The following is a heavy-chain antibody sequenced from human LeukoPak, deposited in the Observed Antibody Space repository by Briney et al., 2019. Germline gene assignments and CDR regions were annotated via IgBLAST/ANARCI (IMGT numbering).Heavy chain of an antibody. Sequence: GRSLRLSCAASGFTFDDYAMHWVRQAPGKGLEWVSGISWNGGSIGYADSVKGRFTISRDNAKNSLYLQMNSLRAEDTALYYCAKDRYYGSGSYGGFDYWGQGTLVTVSS. J-gene: IGHJ4*02. CDR1: GFTFDDYA. CDR2: ISWNGGSI. V-gene: IGHV3-9*01. CDR3: AKDRYYGSGSYGGFDY. D-gene: IGHD3-10*01.